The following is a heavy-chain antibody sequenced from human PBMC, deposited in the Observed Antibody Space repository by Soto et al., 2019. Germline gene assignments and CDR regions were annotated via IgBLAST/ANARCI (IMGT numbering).Heavy chain of an antibody. V-gene: IGHV1-18*01. Sequence: ASGKVSCKGSGYTVSSYGISWVRQAPGQGLEWMGWISAYNGNTNYAQKLQGRVTMTTDTSTSTAYMELRSLRSDDTAVYYCARQGIWSGYYSPDYWGQGTLVTVSS. CDR1: GYTVSSYG. D-gene: IGHD3-3*01. CDR3: ARQGIWSGYYSPDY. J-gene: IGHJ4*02. CDR2: ISAYNGNT.